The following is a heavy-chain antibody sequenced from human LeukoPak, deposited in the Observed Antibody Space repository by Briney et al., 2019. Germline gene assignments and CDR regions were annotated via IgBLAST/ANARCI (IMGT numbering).Heavy chain of an antibody. V-gene: IGHV4-59*01. CDR2: IYYSGST. CDR3: ARTSGERITMVRGVTNFDY. J-gene: IGHJ4*02. CDR1: GGSISSYY. Sequence: PSETLSLTCTVSGGSISSYYWSWIRQPPGKGLEWIGYIYYSGSTNYNPSLKSRVTISVDTSKNQFSLKLSSVTAADTAVYYCARTSGERITMVRGVTNFDYWGQGTLVTVSS. D-gene: IGHD3-10*01.